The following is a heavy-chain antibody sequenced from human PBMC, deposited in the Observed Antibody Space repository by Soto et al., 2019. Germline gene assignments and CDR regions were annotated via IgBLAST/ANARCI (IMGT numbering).Heavy chain of an antibody. V-gene: IGHV4-4*07. CDR3: VRDGTKTLRDWFDP. D-gene: IGHD1-1*01. J-gene: IGHJ5*02. CDR1: GASISGFC. CDR2: IYATGTT. Sequence: SETLSLTCTVSGASISGFCWSWIRKSAGKGLEWIGRIYATGTTDYNPSLKSRVMMSVDTSKKQFSLKLRSVTAADTAVYYCVRDGTKTLRDWFDPWGQGISVTVSS.